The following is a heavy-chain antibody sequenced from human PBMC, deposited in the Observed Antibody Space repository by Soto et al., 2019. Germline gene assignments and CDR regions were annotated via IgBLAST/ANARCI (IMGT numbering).Heavy chain of an antibody. CDR1: GFTFSSYE. Sequence: GSLGLSCAASGFTFSSYEMTWVRQSPGGGLDWVSYSSSGGTIYYADSVKGRFTISRXXXXNXXXLXMXXLRXEXTAVYYCARVMYATCCSFDYWSQGTLVTVS. CDR3: ARVMYATCCSFDY. J-gene: IGHJ4*02. V-gene: IGHV3-48*03. CDR2: SSSGGTI. D-gene: IGHD2-8*01.